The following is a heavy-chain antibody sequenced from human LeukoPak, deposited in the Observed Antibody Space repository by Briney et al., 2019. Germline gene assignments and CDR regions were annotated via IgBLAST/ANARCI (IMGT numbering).Heavy chain of an antibody. Sequence: SETLSLTCAVYGGSFSGYYWSWIRQPPGKGLEWIGEINHSGSTNYNPSLKSRVTISVDTSKNQFSLKLSSVTAADTAVYYRASVVEMATTYFDYWGQGTLVTVSS. CDR3: ASVVEMATTYFDY. V-gene: IGHV4-34*01. CDR2: INHSGST. J-gene: IGHJ4*02. D-gene: IGHD5-24*01. CDR1: GGSFSGYY.